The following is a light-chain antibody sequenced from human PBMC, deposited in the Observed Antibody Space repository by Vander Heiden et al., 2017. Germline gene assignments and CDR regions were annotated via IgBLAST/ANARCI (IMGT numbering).Light chain of an antibody. CDR2: EAS. CDR1: QSVASN. CDR3: QQCKNWPPLT. J-gene: IGKJ4*01. V-gene: IGKV3-15*01. Sequence: EVVLTQSPATLSVSLGERATLSCRASQSVASNISRYQQTPGQTPRLLIYEASTRATGIPARFSGSGSGTEFTLIISSLQSEDFAIYYCQQCKNWPPLTFGGGTKVEIK.